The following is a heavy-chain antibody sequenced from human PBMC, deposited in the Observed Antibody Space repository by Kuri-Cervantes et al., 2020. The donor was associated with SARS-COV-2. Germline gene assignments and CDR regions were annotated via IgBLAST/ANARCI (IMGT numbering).Heavy chain of an antibody. CDR3: ARGLRTYYYDSSGPYYFDY. CDR2: ISGSGGST. D-gene: IGHD3-22*01. Sequence: GESLKISCAASGFTFSSYAMSWVRQAPGKGLEWVSAISGSGGSTYYADSVKGRFTISRDNSKNTLYLQMNSLRAEDTAVYYCARGLRTYYYDSSGPYYFDYWGQGTLVTVSS. V-gene: IGHV3-23*01. J-gene: IGHJ4*02. CDR1: GFTFSSYA.